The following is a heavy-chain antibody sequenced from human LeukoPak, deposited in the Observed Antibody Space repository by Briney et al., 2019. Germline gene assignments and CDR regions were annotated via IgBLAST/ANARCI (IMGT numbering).Heavy chain of an antibody. D-gene: IGHD3-22*01. CDR2: INPNSGGT. J-gene: IGHJ6*02. CDR1: GYTFTGYY. Sequence: ASVKVSCKASGYTFTGYYMHWVRQAPGQGLEWMGRINPNSGGTNYAQKFQGRVTMTRDTSISTAYMELSRLRSDDTAVYYCARVPDYYDSSGQPYYYGMDVWGQGTTVTVSS. CDR3: ARVPDYYDSSGQPYYYGMDV. V-gene: IGHV1-2*06.